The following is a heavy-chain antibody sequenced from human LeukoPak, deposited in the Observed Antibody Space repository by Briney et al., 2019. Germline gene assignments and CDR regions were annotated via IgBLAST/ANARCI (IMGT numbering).Heavy chain of an antibody. CDR3: ARGLGWELNYFDY. J-gene: IGHJ4*02. CDR1: GFTFSVYE. Sequence: GGSLRLSCAASGFTFSVYEMNWVRQAPGKGLEWVSYMSGSGSVIYYADSVKGRFTISRDNAKNSLYLQMNSLRAEDTAVYYCARGLGWELNYFDYWGQRTLVTVSS. D-gene: IGHD1-26*01. CDR2: MSGSGSVI. V-gene: IGHV3-48*03.